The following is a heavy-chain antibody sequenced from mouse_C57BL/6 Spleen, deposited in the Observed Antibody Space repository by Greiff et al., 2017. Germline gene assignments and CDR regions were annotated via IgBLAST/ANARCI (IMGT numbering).Heavy chain of an antibody. CDR3: AITPYEYGHQGDY. J-gene: IGHJ2*01. CDR2: IHPNSGST. V-gene: IGHV1-64*01. D-gene: IGHD2-10*02. Sequence: QVQLQQSGAELVKPGASVKLSCKASGYTFTSYWMHWVKQRPGQGLEWIGMIHPNSGSTNYNEKFKSKATLTVDKSSSTAYMQLSSLTSEDSAVYYSAITPYEYGHQGDYWGQGTTLTVSS. CDR1: GYTFTSYW.